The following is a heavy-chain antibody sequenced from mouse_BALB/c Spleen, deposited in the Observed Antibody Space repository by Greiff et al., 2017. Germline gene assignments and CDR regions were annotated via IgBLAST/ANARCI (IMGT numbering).Heavy chain of an antibody. Sequence: EVMLVESGGGLVQPGGSRKLSCAASGFTFSSFGMHWVRQAPEKGLEWVAYISSGSSTIYYADTVKGRFTISRDNPKNTLFLQMTSLRSEDTAMYYCARDYGSSYWDFDVWGAGTTVTVSS. CDR1: GFTFSSFG. D-gene: IGHD1-1*01. CDR2: ISSGSSTI. CDR3: ARDYGSSYWDFDV. J-gene: IGHJ1*01. V-gene: IGHV5-17*02.